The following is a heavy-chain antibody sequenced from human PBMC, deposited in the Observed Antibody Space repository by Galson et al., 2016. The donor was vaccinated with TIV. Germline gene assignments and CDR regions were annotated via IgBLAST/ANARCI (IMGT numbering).Heavy chain of an antibody. CDR3: ARLPYCGGDCYKYDY. D-gene: IGHD2-21*01. CDR2: INAGNGKT. V-gene: IGHV1-3*01. CDR1: GYTLTIYA. Sequence: SVKVSCKASGYTLTIYAMHWVRQAPGQRLEWMGWINAGNGKTKYSQKFQGRLTITRDTSASTAYMELSSLRSDDTAVYYCARLPYCGGDCYKYDYWGQGTLVTVSS. J-gene: IGHJ4*02.